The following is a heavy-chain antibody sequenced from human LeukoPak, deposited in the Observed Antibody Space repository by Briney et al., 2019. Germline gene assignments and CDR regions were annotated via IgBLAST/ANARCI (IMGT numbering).Heavy chain of an antibody. CDR2: IYTSGST. CDR3: ARDQVGAGTTGGYYYYMDV. Sequence: WETLSLTCTVSGGSISSYYWSWIRQPAGKGLEWIGRIYTSGSTNYNPSLKSRVTMSVDTSKNQFSLKLSSVTAADTAVYYCARDQVGAGTTGGYYYYMDVWGKGTTVTVSS. D-gene: IGHD1-1*01. V-gene: IGHV4-4*07. CDR1: GGSISSYY. J-gene: IGHJ6*03.